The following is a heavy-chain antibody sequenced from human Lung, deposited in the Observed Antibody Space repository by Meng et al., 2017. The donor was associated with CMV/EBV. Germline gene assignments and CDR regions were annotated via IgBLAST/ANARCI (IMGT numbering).Heavy chain of an antibody. CDR1: GYTFTSYY. J-gene: IGHJ4*02. Sequence: CKASGYTFTSYYVHWVRQAPGQGLEWMGMINPSGGSTSYAQKFQGRVTMTRDTSTSTVYMELSSLRSEDTAVYYCARGTIFGVFNFDYWGQGTLVTVSS. V-gene: IGHV1-46*01. D-gene: IGHD3-3*01. CDR3: ARGTIFGVFNFDY. CDR2: INPSGGST.